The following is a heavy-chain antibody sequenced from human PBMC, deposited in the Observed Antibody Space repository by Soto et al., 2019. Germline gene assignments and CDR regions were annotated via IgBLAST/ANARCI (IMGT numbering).Heavy chain of an antibody. CDR2: ISSSSTTI. CDR1: GFTFSDYS. CDR3: ENWFLEVSSDIMARPLREGFD. D-gene: IGHD5-12*01. J-gene: IGHJ5*01. Sequence: LRLSCAASGFTFSDYSMTWVRQAPGKGLEWISYISSSSTTIYYADSVKGRFTISRDNAKNSLYLQMNSLKTEDTEVKFRENWFLEVSSDIMARPLREGFD. V-gene: IGHV3-48*01.